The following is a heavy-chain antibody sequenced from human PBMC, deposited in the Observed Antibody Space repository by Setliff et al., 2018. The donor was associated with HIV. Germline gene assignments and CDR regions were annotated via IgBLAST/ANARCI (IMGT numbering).Heavy chain of an antibody. CDR3: ARRERYYDILTGRVFDGFDI. V-gene: IGHV4-61*09. J-gene: IGHJ3*02. CDR1: GGSISSGSYY. CDR2: IYTSGST. Sequence: SETLSLTCTVSGGSISSGSYYWSWIRQPAGKGLEWIGHIYTSGSTNYNPSLKSRVTISVDTSKNHFSLKLSSVTAAGTAVYYCARRERYYDILTGRVFDGFDIWGQGTMVTVSS. D-gene: IGHD3-9*01.